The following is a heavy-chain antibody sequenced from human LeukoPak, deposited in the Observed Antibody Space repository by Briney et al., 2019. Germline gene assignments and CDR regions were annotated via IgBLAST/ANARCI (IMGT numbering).Heavy chain of an antibody. J-gene: IGHJ3*02. CDR3: ARGIHHAFDI. Sequence: GGSLRLSCAASRFTFSSYWMSWVRQAPGKGLEWVANIKQDGSEKYYVDSVKGRFTISRDNAKNSLYLQMNSLRAEDTAVYYCARGIHHAFDIWGQGTMVTVSS. V-gene: IGHV3-7*01. CDR2: IKQDGSEK. CDR1: RFTFSSYW.